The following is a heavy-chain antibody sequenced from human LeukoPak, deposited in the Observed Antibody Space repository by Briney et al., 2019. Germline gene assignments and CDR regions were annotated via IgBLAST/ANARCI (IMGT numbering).Heavy chain of an antibody. CDR1: GYSFTSYW. V-gene: IGHV5-51*01. J-gene: IGHJ3*02. Sequence: GESLKISCQGSGYSFTSYWIGWVRQMPGKGLEWMGIIYPGDSDTRYSPSFQGQVTISADKSISTAYLQWSSLKASDTAMYYCARARAPENDAFDIWGQGTMVTVSS. CDR2: IYPGDSDT. D-gene: IGHD5-24*01. CDR3: ARARAPENDAFDI.